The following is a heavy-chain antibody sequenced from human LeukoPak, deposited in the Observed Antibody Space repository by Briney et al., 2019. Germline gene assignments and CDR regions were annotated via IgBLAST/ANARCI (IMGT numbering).Heavy chain of an antibody. V-gene: IGHV1-18*01. CDR1: GGTFSSYA. D-gene: IGHD2-2*01. Sequence: ASVKVSCKASGGTFSSYAISWVRQAPGQGLEWMGWISAYNGNTNYAQKLQGRVTMTTDTSTSTAYMELRSLRSDDTAVYHCARLGTSFLDYWGQGTLVTVSS. J-gene: IGHJ4*02. CDR3: ARLGTSFLDY. CDR2: ISAYNGNT.